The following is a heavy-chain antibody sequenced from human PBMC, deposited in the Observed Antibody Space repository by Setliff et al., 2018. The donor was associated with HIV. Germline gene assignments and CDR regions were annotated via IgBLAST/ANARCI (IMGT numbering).Heavy chain of an antibody. Sequence: GGSLRLSCAASGFTFSSYAMSWVRQAPGKGLEWVSVISGSGGTTYYADSVKGRFAISRDNSKNTVFLQMNSLRGEDTAVYYCAALKGYSYGRGCFDPWGQGTLVTVSS. CDR2: ISGSGGTT. CDR1: GFTFSSYA. D-gene: IGHD5-18*01. V-gene: IGHV3-23*01. CDR3: AALKGYSYGRGCFDP. J-gene: IGHJ5*02.